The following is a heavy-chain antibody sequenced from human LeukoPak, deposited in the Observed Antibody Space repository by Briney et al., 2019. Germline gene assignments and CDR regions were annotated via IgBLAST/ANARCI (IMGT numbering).Heavy chain of an antibody. CDR1: GXSISSYY. CDR3: ARSARTAVVVVAANWFDP. J-gene: IGHJ5*02. CDR2: IYYSGST. V-gene: IGHV4-59*01. Sequence: PSETLSLTCTVSGXSISSYYWSWIRQPPGKGLEWIGYIYYSGSTNYNPSLKSRVTISVDTSKNQFSLKLSSVTAADTAVYYCARSARTAVVVVAANWFDPWGQGTLVTVSS. D-gene: IGHD2-15*01.